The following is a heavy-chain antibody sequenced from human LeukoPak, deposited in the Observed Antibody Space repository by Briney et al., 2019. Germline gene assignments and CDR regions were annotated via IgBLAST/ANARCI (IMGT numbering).Heavy chain of an antibody. CDR1: GGSIDTYY. D-gene: IGHD3-3*01. Sequence: SETLSLTCTVSGGSIDTYYWSWIRQPPGKGLEWIGYIYYSGSTNYNPSLKSRVTISVDTSKNQFSLKLNSVTAADTAVYYCARQNYDFWSGYWFDPWGQGTLVTVSS. CDR2: IYYSGST. J-gene: IGHJ5*02. V-gene: IGHV4-59*08. CDR3: ARQNYDFWSGYWFDP.